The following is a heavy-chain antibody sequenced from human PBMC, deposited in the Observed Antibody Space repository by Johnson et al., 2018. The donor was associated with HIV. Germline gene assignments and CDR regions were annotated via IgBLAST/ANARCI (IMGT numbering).Heavy chain of an antibody. CDR3: TTDQSHYDFWSGYSKDTFDI. J-gene: IGHJ3*02. CDR1: GFTFSSYG. CDR2: IHYDGSNE. D-gene: IGHD3-3*01. Sequence: QVQLVESGGGVVQPGGSLRLSCAASGFTFSSYGMHWVRQAPGKGLEWVAFIHYDGSNEYYADSVKGRFTISRDNSKNTLYLQMNSLKTEDTAVYYCTTDQSHYDFWSGYSKDTFDIWGQGTMVTVSS. V-gene: IGHV3-30*02.